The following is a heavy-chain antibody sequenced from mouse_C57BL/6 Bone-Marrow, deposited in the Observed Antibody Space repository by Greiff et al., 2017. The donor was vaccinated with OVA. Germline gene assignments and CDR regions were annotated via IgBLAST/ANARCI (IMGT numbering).Heavy chain of an antibody. CDR2: ISYDGSN. D-gene: IGHD1-1*01. J-gene: IGHJ3*01. Sequence: ESGPGLVKPSQSLSLTCSVTGYSITSGYYWNWIRQFPGNKLEWMGYISYDGSNNYNPSLKNRISITRDTSKNQLFLKLNSVTTEDTATYYCARDTNYGSSWFAYWGQGTLVTVSA. CDR1: GYSITSGYY. CDR3: ARDTNYGSSWFAY. V-gene: IGHV3-6*01.